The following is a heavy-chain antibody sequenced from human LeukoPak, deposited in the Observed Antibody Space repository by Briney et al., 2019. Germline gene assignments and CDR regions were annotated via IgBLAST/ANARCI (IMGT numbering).Heavy chain of an antibody. D-gene: IGHD2-21*02. CDR1: GGSFNNYA. CDR3: ARDSRACGADCYTVRQRLLLDT. J-gene: IGHJ5*02. Sequence: GSSVKVSCKASGGSFNNYAINWVRQAPGQGLEWMGGIVPDFGTPVDAERFQGRVTITADRSTRTAYLELNGLTSDDTAVYYCARDSRACGADCYTVRQRLLLDTWGQGTPVSVSS. V-gene: IGHV1-69*06. CDR2: IVPDFGTP.